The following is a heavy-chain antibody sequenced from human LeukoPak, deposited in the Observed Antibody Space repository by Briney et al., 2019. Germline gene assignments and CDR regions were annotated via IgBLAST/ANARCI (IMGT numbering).Heavy chain of an antibody. Sequence: GGSLRLSCAASGFTFSSYSMNWVRQAPGKGLEWVSSISSTSSYIFYADSLKGRFTISRDNAKNSLFLQMNSLRAEGTAVYYCAREAGGYSYATHLDYWGQGTLVTVSS. CDR2: ISSTSSYI. CDR3: AREAGGYSYATHLDY. V-gene: IGHV3-21*01. CDR1: GFTFSSYS. D-gene: IGHD5-18*01. J-gene: IGHJ4*02.